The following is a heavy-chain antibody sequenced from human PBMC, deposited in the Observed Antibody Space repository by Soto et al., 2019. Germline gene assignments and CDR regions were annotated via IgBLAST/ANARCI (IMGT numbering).Heavy chain of an antibody. Sequence: PSETLSLTCTISGGSVSSYQWSWIRQPPGKGLEWIGLTSYSGNTVYNPSLKSRVAFSVDTSKNHFSLTLTSVTAADTAVYYCARDGVGPFDYWGQGTLVNVSS. V-gene: IGHV4-59*02. CDR2: TSYSGNT. CDR1: GGSVSSYQ. J-gene: IGHJ4*02. CDR3: ARDGVGPFDY. D-gene: IGHD1-26*01.